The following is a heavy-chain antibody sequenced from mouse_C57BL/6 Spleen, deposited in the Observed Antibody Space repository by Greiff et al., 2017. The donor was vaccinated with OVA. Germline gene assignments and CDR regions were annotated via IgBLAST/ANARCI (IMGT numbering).Heavy chain of an antibody. CDR2: IYPGDGDT. Sequence: VKLQESGPELVKPGASVKISCKASGYAFSSSWMNWVKQRPGKGLEWIGRIYPGDGDTNYNGKFKGKATLTADKSSSTAYMQLSSLTSEDSAVYFCAREDSSGLYAMDYWGQGTSVTVSS. CDR3: AREDSSGLYAMDY. CDR1: GYAFSSSW. J-gene: IGHJ4*01. V-gene: IGHV1-82*01. D-gene: IGHD3-2*02.